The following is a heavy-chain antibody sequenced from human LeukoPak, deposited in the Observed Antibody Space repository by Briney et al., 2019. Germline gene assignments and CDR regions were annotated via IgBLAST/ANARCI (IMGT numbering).Heavy chain of an antibody. V-gene: IGHV4-59*01. Sequence: KTSETLSLTCTVSSASISSYYWGWIRQSPGKGLEWIGYIQNTGGTNYNPSLKSRVSISKDTSKNHFSLQVRSVTAADTAVYYCVKHGSGWSFDYWGQGTLVTVSS. CDR2: IQNTGGT. J-gene: IGHJ4*02. D-gene: IGHD6-19*01. CDR3: VKHGSGWSFDY. CDR1: SASISSYY.